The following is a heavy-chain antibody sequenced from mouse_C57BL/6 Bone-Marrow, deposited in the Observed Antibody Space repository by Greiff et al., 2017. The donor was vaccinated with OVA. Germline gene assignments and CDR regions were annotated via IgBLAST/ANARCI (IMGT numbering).Heavy chain of an antibody. J-gene: IGHJ2*01. CDR3: ARAEITTVVDYFDY. CDR1: GYSITSGYY. CDR2: ISYDGSN. D-gene: IGHD1-1*01. V-gene: IGHV3-6*01. Sequence: EVKLMESGPGLVKPSQSLSLTCSVTGYSITSGYYWNWIRQFPGNKLEWMGYISYDGSNNYNPSLKNRISITRDTSKNQFFLKLNSVTTEDTATYYCARAEITTVVDYFDYWGQGTTLTVSS.